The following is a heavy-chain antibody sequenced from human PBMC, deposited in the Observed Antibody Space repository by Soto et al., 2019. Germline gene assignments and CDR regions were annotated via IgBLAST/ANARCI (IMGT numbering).Heavy chain of an antibody. CDR3: ARVCVATSYFDY. V-gene: IGHV4-34*01. D-gene: IGHD5-12*01. Sequence: SETLSLTCTVSGGSISSYYWSWIRQPPGKGLEWIGEINHSGSTYYNPSLKSRVTISVDTSKNQFSLKLSSVTAADTAVYYCARVCVATSYFDYWGQGTLVTVSS. J-gene: IGHJ4*02. CDR1: GGSISSYY. CDR2: INHSGST.